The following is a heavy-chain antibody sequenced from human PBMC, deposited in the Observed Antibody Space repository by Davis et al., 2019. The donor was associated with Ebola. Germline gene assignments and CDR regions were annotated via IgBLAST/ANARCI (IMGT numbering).Heavy chain of an antibody. D-gene: IGHD6-6*01. V-gene: IGHV4-59*08. J-gene: IGHJ5*02. CDR3: ARHSSSSSEGFDP. CDR1: GGSISSYY. Sequence: PSETLSLTCTVSGGSISSYYWSWIRQPPGKGLEWIGYIYYSGSTNYNPSLKSRVTISVDTSKNQFSLKLSSVTAADTAVYYCARHSSSSSEGFDPWGQGTLVTVSS. CDR2: IYYSGST.